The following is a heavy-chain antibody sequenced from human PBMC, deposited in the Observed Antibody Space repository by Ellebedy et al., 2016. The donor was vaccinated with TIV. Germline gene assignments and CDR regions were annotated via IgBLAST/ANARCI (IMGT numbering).Heavy chain of an antibody. Sequence: GESLKISXEGSGSTFSNHWMHRDRQDSGKGLEWVSRFNGAGSETGHADSVKGRFTTSRDNAKDTLYLQLNSLRTEDTAVYYCARDSGSYPFDYWGQGTLVTVSS. CDR2: FNGAGSET. D-gene: IGHD1-26*01. J-gene: IGHJ4*02. CDR3: ARDSGSYPFDY. CDR1: GSTFSNHW. V-gene: IGHV3-74*01.